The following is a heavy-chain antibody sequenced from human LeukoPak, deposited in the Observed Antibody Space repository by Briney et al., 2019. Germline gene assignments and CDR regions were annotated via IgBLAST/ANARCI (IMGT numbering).Heavy chain of an antibody. V-gene: IGHV3-23*01. CDR1: GFTFSSYG. CDR2: ISGSGGNT. Sequence: PGGSLRLSCAASGFTFSSYGMSWVRQAPGKGLEWVSAISGSGGNTFYADSVKGRFTISRDNSKNTLYLQMNSLRAEDTAVYYCAKDPGYCSGGSCYTYSPDAFDTWGQGTMVTVSS. J-gene: IGHJ3*02. D-gene: IGHD2-15*01. CDR3: AKDPGYCSGGSCYTYSPDAFDT.